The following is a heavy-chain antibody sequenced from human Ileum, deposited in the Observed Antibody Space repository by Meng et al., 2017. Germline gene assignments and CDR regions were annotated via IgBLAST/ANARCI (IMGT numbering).Heavy chain of an antibody. CDR2: ISNSGKT. Sequence: QMQPKESGPGLVQPSGTLSLACAVSGDSIGNSKWWSWLRHPPGKGLEWIGEISNSGKTVYSPSLKSRVRISLDKSNNQFSLTLNSVTAADTAMYYCARERIRELGLFDSWGQGTLVTVSS. CDR1: GDSIGNSKW. V-gene: IGHV4-4*02. D-gene: IGHD3-10*01. J-gene: IGHJ4*02. CDR3: ARERIRELGLFDS.